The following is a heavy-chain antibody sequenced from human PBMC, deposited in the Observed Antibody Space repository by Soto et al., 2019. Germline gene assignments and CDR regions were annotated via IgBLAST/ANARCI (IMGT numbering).Heavy chain of an antibody. D-gene: IGHD2-15*01. CDR1: GFTFSSYA. CDR3: ARVPSSSGRAHFDY. CDR2: ISYDGSNK. Sequence: QVQLVESGGGVVQPGRSLRLSCAASGFTFSSYAMHWVRQAPGKGLEWVAVISYDGSNKYCADSVKGRFTISRDNSKNKLYLQMNSLRAEDTAVYYCARVPSSSGRAHFDYWGQGTLVTVSS. J-gene: IGHJ4*02. V-gene: IGHV3-30-3*01.